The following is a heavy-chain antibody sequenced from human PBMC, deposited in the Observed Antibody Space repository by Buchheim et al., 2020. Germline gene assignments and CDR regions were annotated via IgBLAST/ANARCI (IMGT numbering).Heavy chain of an antibody. D-gene: IGHD3-10*01. Sequence: EVQLLESGGGLVQPGGSLRLSCAASGFTFSSYAINWVRQAPGKGLEWVSTISGSGGSIYYADSVKGRFTISRDTSKHTLYLQMDSLRAEDTAVYYCARDQTGYWYFDLWGRGTL. CDR1: GFTFSSYA. CDR2: ISGSGGSI. J-gene: IGHJ2*01. V-gene: IGHV3-23*01. CDR3: ARDQTGYWYFDL.